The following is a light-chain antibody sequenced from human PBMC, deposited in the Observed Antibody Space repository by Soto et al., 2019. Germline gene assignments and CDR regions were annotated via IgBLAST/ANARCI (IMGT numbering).Light chain of an antibody. CDR3: QQYNNYPLT. CDR2: AAS. Sequence: EIVMTQSPATLSVSPGERVTLSCRASHSISTNFAWYQQKPGQAPRLLIYAASARATGIPVRFSGSGSGTEFTLTISSLQSEDFAVYYCQQYNNYPLTFGRGTKVEIK. CDR1: HSISTN. J-gene: IGKJ4*02. V-gene: IGKV3-15*01.